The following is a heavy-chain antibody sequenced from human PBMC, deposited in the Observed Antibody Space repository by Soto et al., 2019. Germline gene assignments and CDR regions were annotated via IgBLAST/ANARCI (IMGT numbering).Heavy chain of an antibody. Sequence: SVKGACKAVGSGLSRSGVQWVRQAHGQRLEWIGWIVVASGQTNYAQNFRGRVAITRDTSTATAYIELTGLTSEDTAVYFCSADRPDIGVGWWVWGQRTTVTVSS. CDR2: IVVASGQT. V-gene: IGHV1-58*01. CDR1: GSGLSRSG. J-gene: IGHJ6*02. CDR3: SADRPDIGVGWWV. D-gene: IGHD2-15*01.